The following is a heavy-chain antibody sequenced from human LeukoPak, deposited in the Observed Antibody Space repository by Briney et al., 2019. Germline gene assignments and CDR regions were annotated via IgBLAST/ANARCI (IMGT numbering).Heavy chain of an antibody. J-gene: IGHJ4*02. CDR2: IRSKANSYAT. Sequence: GGSLRLSCAASGFTFSGSAIHWVRQASGKGLEWVGRIRSKANSYATAYAASVKGSFTISRDDSKNTAYLQMNSLKTEDTAVYYCTTWISTYSSGWYLFDYRGQGSLVTLS. CDR3: TTWISTYSSGWYLFDY. V-gene: IGHV3-73*01. D-gene: IGHD6-19*01. CDR1: GFTFSGSA.